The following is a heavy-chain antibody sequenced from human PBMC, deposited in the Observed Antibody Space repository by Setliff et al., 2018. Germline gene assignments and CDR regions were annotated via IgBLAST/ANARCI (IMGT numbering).Heavy chain of an antibody. CDR2: IFPTGTT. CDR1: GDSITSGSVY. J-gene: IGHJ3*02. Sequence: SETLSLTCTVSGDSITSGSVYWSWIRQPAGKGLEWIGRIFPTGTTNYNPDLKSRVTMSVDTSKNQFSLILRSVTAADTAVYYCARGRMRGSCSGPSCTYDPFDIWGQGTPVTVSS. V-gene: IGHV4-61*02. CDR3: ARGRMRGSCSGPSCTYDPFDI. D-gene: IGHD2-2*01.